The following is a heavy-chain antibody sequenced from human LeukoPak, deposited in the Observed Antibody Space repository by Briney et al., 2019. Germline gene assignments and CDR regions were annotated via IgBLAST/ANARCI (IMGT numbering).Heavy chain of an antibody. D-gene: IGHD5-24*01. CDR2: ISAYNGNT. CDR1: GYTFTSYG. V-gene: IGHV1-18*01. CDR3: ARDTVEMATTASHYYYYYMDV. Sequence: ASVKVSCKASGYTFTSYGISWVRQAPGQGLEWMGWISAYNGNTNYAQKLQGRVTMTTDTSTSTAYMELRSLRSDDTAVYYCARDTVEMATTASHYYYYYMDVWGKGTTVTISS. J-gene: IGHJ6*03.